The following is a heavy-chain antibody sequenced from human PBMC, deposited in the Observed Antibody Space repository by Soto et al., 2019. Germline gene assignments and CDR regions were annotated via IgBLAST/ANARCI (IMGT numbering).Heavy chain of an antibody. CDR1: GGSISSGGYY. V-gene: IGHV4-31*03. D-gene: IGHD6-25*01. Sequence: QVQLQESGPGLVKPSQTLSLTCTVSGGSISSGGYYWSWIRQNPGKGLEWIGYIYYSGSTYYNPSLKIRVTISVDTSKNQFTLKLSSVTAADTAVYYCARGRAAAKSYYFDYWGQGTLVTVSS. CDR2: IYYSGST. CDR3: ARGRAAAKSYYFDY. J-gene: IGHJ4*02.